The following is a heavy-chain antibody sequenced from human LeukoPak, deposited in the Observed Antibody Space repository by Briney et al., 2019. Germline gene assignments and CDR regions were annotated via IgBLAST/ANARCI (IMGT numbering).Heavy chain of an antibody. CDR3: ARVPVYDSSGLDFDY. D-gene: IGHD3-22*01. CDR1: GYTFTGYY. CDR2: INPNSGGT. V-gene: IGHV1-2*02. J-gene: IGHJ4*02. Sequence: ASVKVSCKASGYTFTGYYMHWVRQAPGRGLEWMGWINPNSGGTNYAQKFQGRVTMTRDTSISTAYMELSRLRSDDTAVYYCARVPVYDSSGLDFDYWGQGTLVTVSS.